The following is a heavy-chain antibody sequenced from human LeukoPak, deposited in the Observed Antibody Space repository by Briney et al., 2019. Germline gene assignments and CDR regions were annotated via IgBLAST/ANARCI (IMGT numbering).Heavy chain of an antibody. V-gene: IGHV1-46*01. J-gene: IGHJ4*02. CDR3: ARGSRDGYNFRLPFDY. CDR1: GYTFTSYY. Sequence: ASVKVSCKASGYTFTSYYMHWVRQAPGQGLEWMGIINPSGGSTSYAQKFQGRVTMTRDTSTSTVYMELSSLRSEDTAVYYCARGSRDGYNFRLPFDYWGQGTLVTVSS. CDR2: INPSGGST. D-gene: IGHD5-24*01.